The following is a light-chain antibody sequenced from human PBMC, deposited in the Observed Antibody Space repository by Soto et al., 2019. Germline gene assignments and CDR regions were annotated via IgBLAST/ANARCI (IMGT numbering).Light chain of an antibody. J-gene: IGKJ1*01. CDR1: QSVSSN. V-gene: IGKV3-15*01. Sequence: EIVMTLSPATLSVSPGERATLSCRASQSVSSNLAWYQQKPGQAPRLLISGASTRAAGVSDRFRGSGSDTEFTLTISSLRSEDSAVYYCQQYFEWPPMTFGQGTKVDIK. CDR2: GAS. CDR3: QQYFEWPPMT.